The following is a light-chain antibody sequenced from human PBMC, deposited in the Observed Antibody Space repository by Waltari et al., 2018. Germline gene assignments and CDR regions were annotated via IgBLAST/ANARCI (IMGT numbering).Light chain of an antibody. Sequence: DTQVTQSPSTLSASVGDSVTITCRSSQTILTSMAWYQQKPGKAPKPLIYKASRLESGVPSRFSGTASGTEFTLTISSLQPDDSATYYCQQYHDYSTFGQGTKLEIK. V-gene: IGKV1-5*03. J-gene: IGKJ2*01. CDR2: KAS. CDR1: QTILTS. CDR3: QQYHDYST.